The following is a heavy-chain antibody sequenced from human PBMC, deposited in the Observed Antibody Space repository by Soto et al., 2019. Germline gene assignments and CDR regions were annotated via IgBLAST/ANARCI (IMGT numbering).Heavy chain of an antibody. Sequence: VGSLRLSCAASGFTFGTYTMNWVRQAPGKGLEWISSISSGSSYIYYAGSVKGRFTISRDNAKNSLFLQMNSLRADDTAVYYCTRDILSGGAYPDSWGQGTKVTVSS. CDR1: GFTFGTYT. D-gene: IGHD3-10*01. CDR3: TRDILSGGAYPDS. J-gene: IGHJ5*01. V-gene: IGHV3-21*01. CDR2: ISSGSSYI.